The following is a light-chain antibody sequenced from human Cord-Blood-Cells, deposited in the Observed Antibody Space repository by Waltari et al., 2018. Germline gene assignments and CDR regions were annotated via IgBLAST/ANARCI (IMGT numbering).Light chain of an antibody. Sequence: DIQMTQSPSSLSASVGDRVTITCRASQSISSYLNWYQQKPVKAPKLLIYAASSLKSMVPSRVSGSGSGTDFTLTISSLQPEYFATYYCQQSYSTPPGYTFGQGTKLEIK. CDR1: QSISSY. CDR3: QQSYSTPPGYT. V-gene: IGKV1-39*01. CDR2: AAS. J-gene: IGKJ2*01.